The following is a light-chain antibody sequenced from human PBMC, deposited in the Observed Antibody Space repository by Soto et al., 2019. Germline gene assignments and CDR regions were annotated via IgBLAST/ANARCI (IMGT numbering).Light chain of an antibody. Sequence: EIVLTQSPGTLSLSPGERATLSCRASQTISSSFLAWYQQKPGQAPRLLIYTASSRATGIPDRFTGSGSGTEFTLTISSLEPEDFAVYYCQQYGSSPQTFGQGTRWIS. V-gene: IGKV3-20*01. J-gene: IGKJ1*01. CDR2: TAS. CDR3: QQYGSSPQT. CDR1: QTISSSF.